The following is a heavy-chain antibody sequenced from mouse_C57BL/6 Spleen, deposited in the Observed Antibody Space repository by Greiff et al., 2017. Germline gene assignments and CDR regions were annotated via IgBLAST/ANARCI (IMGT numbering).Heavy chain of an antibody. J-gene: IGHJ2*01. Sequence: EVQLQESGGGLVKPGGSLKLSCAASGFTFSSYAMSWVRQTPEKRLECVATISDGGSYTYYPDNVKGRFTISRDNAKNNLYLQMSHLKSEDTAMYYCARDGGSSYDYFDYWGQGTTLTVSS. CDR1: GFTFSSYA. CDR2: ISDGGSYT. D-gene: IGHD1-1*01. CDR3: ARDGGSSYDYFDY. V-gene: IGHV5-4*01.